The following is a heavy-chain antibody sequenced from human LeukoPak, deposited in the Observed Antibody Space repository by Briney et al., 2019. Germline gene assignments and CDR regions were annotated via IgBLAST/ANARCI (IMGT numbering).Heavy chain of an antibody. CDR2: ISGSGGNT. D-gene: IGHD3-16*01. V-gene: IGHV3-23*01. Sequence: GGSLRLSCTASGFTFSSYAMSWVRQAPGKGLEWVSAISGSGGNTYYADSVKGRLPISRDNSKYTLYLQINNLRAEDMAIYYCVKDPYVDGPFDSWGQGTLVTVSS. CDR3: VKDPYVDGPFDS. J-gene: IGHJ4*02. CDR1: GFTFSSYA.